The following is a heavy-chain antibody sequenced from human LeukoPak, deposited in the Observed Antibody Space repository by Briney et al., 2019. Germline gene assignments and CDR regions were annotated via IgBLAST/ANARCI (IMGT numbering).Heavy chain of an antibody. J-gene: IGHJ4*02. CDR2: MNPNSGNT. D-gene: IGHD1-26*01. CDR1: GYTFTSYD. CDR3: ARGTWDGPNSYYFDY. Sequence: ASVTVSFMASGYTFTSYDSNWVRQATGQGLEWMGWMNPNSGNTGYAQKFQGRVTMNRNTSISTAYMELSSLRSEDTAVYYCARGTWDGPNSYYFDYWGQGTLVTVSS. V-gene: IGHV1-8*01.